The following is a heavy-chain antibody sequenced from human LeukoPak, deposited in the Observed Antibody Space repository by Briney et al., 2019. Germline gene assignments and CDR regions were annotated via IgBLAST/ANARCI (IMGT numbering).Heavy chain of an antibody. CDR3: ATGIAAAGILFDFDY. V-gene: IGHV1-24*01. J-gene: IGHJ4*02. D-gene: IGHD6-13*01. CDR1: GYTRTELS. CDR2: FDPEDGET. Sequence: GASVKVSCKVSGYTRTELSMHWVRQAPGKGLEWLGGFDPEDGETIYAQKFQGRVTMTEDTSTDTAYMELSSLRSEDTAVYYCATGIAAAGILFDFDYWGQGTLVTVSS.